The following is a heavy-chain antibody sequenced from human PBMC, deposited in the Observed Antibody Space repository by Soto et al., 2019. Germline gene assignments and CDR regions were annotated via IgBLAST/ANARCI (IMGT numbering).Heavy chain of an antibody. J-gene: IGHJ6*02. V-gene: IGHV4-30-4*01. CDR3: ASASPVVTDV. CDR1: GGSISSGDYY. CDR2: IYYSGST. D-gene: IGHD5-18*01. Sequence: QVQLQESGPGLVKPSQTLSLTCTVSGGSISSGDYYWSWIRQPPGKGLEWIGYIYYSGSTYYNPSSRSRVTISVDTSKNPFSLTLSPVTAADTAVYYCASASPVVTDVWGQGTTVTVSS.